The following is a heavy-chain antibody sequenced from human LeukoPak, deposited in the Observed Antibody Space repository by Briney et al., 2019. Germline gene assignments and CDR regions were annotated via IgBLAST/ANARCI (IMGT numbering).Heavy chain of an antibody. CDR1: GFTFSIYA. V-gene: IGHV3-23*01. Sequence: GGSLRLSCAASGFTFSIYAMSWVRQAPGKGLEWVSAISSGGSSTYYADSVKGRFTISRDNSKNTLYLQMNSLRAEDTAVYYCARNYYDSSGSYFDYWGQGTLVTVSS. D-gene: IGHD3-22*01. CDR3: ARNYYDSSGSYFDY. J-gene: IGHJ4*02. CDR2: ISSGGSST.